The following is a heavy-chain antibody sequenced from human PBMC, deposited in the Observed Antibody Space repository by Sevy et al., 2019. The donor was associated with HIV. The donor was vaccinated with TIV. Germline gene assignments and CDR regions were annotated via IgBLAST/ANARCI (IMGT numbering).Heavy chain of an antibody. V-gene: IGHV3-23*01. D-gene: IGHD1-26*01. CDR2: ISGSGGST. J-gene: IGHJ4*02. Sequence: GGSLRLSCAASEFTFRGYVMSWVRQAPGKGLEWVSAISGSGGSTYYADSVKGRFTISRDNSKNMLDLQMNSLRDEDTAVYYCAREEVTGFDYWGQGTLVTVSS. CDR3: AREEVTGFDY. CDR1: EFTFRGYV.